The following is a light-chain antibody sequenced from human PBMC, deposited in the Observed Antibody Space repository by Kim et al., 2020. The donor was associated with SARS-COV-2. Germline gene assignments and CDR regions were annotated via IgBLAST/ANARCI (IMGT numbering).Light chain of an antibody. Sequence: EIVLTQSPGTLSLSPGERATLSCRASQSVSSSYLAWYQQKPGQAPSLLIYGASSGATGIPDRFSGSGSGTDFTLTISRLEPEDFAVYYCQQYGSSTLTFGGGTKVDIK. J-gene: IGKJ4*01. CDR3: QQYGSSTLT. CDR1: QSVSSSY. CDR2: GAS. V-gene: IGKV3-20*01.